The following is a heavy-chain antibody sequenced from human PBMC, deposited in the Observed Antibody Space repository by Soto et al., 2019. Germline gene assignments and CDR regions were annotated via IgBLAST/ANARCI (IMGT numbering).Heavy chain of an antibody. CDR2: INHSGST. Sequence: PSETLSLTCAVYGGSFSGYYWSWIRQPPGKGLEWIGEINHSGSTNYNPSLKSRVTISVDTSKNQFSLKLSSVTAADTAVYYCARGLMSDYDILPGYYTNWGHGTLVTASS. J-gene: IGHJ4*01. V-gene: IGHV4-34*01. CDR1: GGSFSGYY. D-gene: IGHD3-9*01. CDR3: ARGLMSDYDILPGYYTN.